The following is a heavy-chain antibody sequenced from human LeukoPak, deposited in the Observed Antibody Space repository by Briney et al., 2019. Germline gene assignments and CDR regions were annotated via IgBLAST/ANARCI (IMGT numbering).Heavy chain of an antibody. J-gene: IGHJ4*02. D-gene: IGHD4-17*01. V-gene: IGHV1-69*04. CDR2: IIPILDLA. Sequence: ASVKVSCKASGVIFSNFAFNWVRQAPGHGLEWMGRIIPILDLAHYTQKFQGRLTITADKSTNTSYMELTSLTAEDTAVYYCATPSRTEDGDYGVCWGQGTVVTVSS. CDR3: ATPSRTEDGDYGVC. CDR1: GVIFSNFA.